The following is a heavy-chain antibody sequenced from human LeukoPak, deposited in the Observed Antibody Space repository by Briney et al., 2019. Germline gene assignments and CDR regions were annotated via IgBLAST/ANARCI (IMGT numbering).Heavy chain of an antibody. CDR3: AKWSLTTWGYFDY. CDR2: INSDGSST. CDR1: GFTFISYW. D-gene: IGHD2-8*01. J-gene: IGHJ4*02. V-gene: IGHV3-74*01. Sequence: PGGSLRLSCAASGFTFISYWMHWVRQTPGKGLAWVSRINSDGSSTTYADSVKGRFTISRDNAKNTLYLQMNSLRPEDTAVYYCAKWSLTTWGYFDYWGQGTLVTVSS.